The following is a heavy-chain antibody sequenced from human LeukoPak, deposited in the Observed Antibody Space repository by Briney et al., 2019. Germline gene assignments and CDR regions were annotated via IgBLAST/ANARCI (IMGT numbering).Heavy chain of an antibody. CDR3: ARGEQGGIVSS. V-gene: IGHV4-34*01. D-gene: IGHD1-26*01. Sequence: SETLSLTCTVSGGSISSYYWSWVRQPPGKGLEWIGEINHSGSTNYSPSLKSRVIISVDTSKNQFSLKLTSVTAADTAVYYCARGEQGGIVSSWGQGTLVTVSS. CDR1: GGSISSYY. CDR2: INHSGST. J-gene: IGHJ4*02.